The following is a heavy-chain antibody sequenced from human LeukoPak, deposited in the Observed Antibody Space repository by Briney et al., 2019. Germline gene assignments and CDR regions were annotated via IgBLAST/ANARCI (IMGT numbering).Heavy chain of an antibody. CDR1: GYTFTSYG. D-gene: IGHD1-1*01. CDR2: ISAYNGNT. V-gene: IGHV1-18*01. J-gene: IGHJ6*02. Sequence: GASVKVSCKASGYTFTSYGISWVRQAPGQGLEWMGWISAYNGNTNYAQKLQGRVTMTTDTSTSTAYMELRSLRSDDTAVYYCARDFGLERLHVGMDVWGQGTTVTVSS. CDR3: ARDFGLERLHVGMDV.